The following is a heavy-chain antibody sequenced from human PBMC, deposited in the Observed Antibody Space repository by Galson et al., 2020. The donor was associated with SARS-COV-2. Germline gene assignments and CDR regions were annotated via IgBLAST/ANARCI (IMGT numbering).Heavy chain of an antibody. V-gene: IGHV4-34*01. CDR2: INHRGST. Sequence: SQTLSLTCAVYGGSFKHYYWTWIRQSPGKGLQWIGEINHRGSTNYDPSLQGRVAMSVDTSKNQFSLRLSSVTAADTAVYYCVRGAEERRIIVVGPYYYTYMDVWGGGTAVTVS. CDR1: GGSFKHYY. D-gene: IGHD2-2*01. CDR3: VRGAEERRIIVVGPYYYTYMDV. J-gene: IGHJ6*03.